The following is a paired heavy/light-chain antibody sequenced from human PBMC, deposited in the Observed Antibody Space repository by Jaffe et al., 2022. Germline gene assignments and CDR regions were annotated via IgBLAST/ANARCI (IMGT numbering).Heavy chain of an antibody. D-gene: IGHD3-3*02. CDR3: ARESATTSTLDY. V-gene: IGHV1-2*06. CDR1: GYSFTGYF. Sequence: QVQLVQSGAEVKEPGASVKVSCKASGYSFTGYFFHWVRQAPGQGLEWMGRINPNIDYRSYARKFRGRVTMTRDTSTSTGYMELTSLTSDDTAVYYCARESATTSTLDYWGQGTLVTVSS. CDR2: INPNIDYR. J-gene: IGHJ4*02.
Light chain of an antibody. CDR2: DVS. J-gene: IGKJ4*01. CDR3: QQYDTWPLT. Sequence: EIVMTQSPATLSVSPGERATLSCRASQSFSTNLAWYQQKPGQAPRLLIYDVSTRATGIPARFSGSGSGTEFTLTISSLQSEDFAVYFCQQYDTWPLTFGGGTKVQIK. CDR1: QSFSTN. V-gene: IGKV3-15*01.